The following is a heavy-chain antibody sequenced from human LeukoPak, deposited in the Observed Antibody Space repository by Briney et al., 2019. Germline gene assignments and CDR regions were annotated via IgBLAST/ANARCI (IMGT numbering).Heavy chain of an antibody. CDR1: GYRITSYW. CDR2: IYPGDSDA. D-gene: IGHD3-10*01. J-gene: IGHJ5*02. V-gene: IGHV5-51*01. CDR3: VRGTMVRGASNWFDP. Sequence: GESLKISCKGSGYRITSYWIGWVRQMPGKGLEWMGIIYPGDSDARYSPSFQGQVTMSADKSISTAYLQWSSLKASDTAMYYCVRGTMVRGASNWFDPWGQGTLVTVSS.